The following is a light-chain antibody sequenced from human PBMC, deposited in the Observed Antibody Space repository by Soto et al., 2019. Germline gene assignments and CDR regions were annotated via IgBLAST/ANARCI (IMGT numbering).Light chain of an antibody. V-gene: IGLV2-11*02. CDR2: DVS. Sequence: QSALTQPRSVAGALGKSVTISCTGTSSDVGGYNYDSWYQQHPVKAPKLMIDDVSKRPSGVPDRFSGSKSCNTATLTISGLQSEDEADYYCCSYAGSYTLVVFGAVTQLTVL. CDR1: SSDVGGYNY. J-gene: IGLJ2*01. CDR3: CSYAGSYTLVV.